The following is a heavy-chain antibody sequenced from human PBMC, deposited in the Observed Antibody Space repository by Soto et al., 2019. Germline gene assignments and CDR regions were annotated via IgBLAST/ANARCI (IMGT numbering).Heavy chain of an antibody. Sequence: PGEPLKISCKGYGHTFTDYWIGWVRQMPGKGLELIGLIYPGDSDTRYSPSFQGRVTISADKSISTAFLQWSSLRASDTAMYYCASQKTVIRGPLSSNWFDPWGQGTLVTVSS. CDR1: GHTFTDYW. CDR3: ASQKTVIRGPLSSNWFDP. V-gene: IGHV5-51*01. J-gene: IGHJ5*02. D-gene: IGHD1-1*01. CDR2: IYPGDSDT.